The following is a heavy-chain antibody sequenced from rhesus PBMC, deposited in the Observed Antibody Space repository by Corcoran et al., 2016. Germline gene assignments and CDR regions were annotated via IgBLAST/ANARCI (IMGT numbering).Heavy chain of an antibody. V-gene: IGHV4-122*02. J-gene: IGHJ5-1*01. D-gene: IGHD3-28*01. CDR2: ITYRGAP. CDR1: GGSISGYYYY. CDR3: ARSRSDSGYYNRFDV. Sequence: QVQLQESGPGLVKPSETLSLTCAVSGGSISGYYYYWSWIRQPPGKGLEWIGYITYRGAPRSNPSRKSRVPISRDPSTNQFSLKLSSVTAADTAVYYCARSRSDSGYYNRFDVWGPGVLVTVSS.